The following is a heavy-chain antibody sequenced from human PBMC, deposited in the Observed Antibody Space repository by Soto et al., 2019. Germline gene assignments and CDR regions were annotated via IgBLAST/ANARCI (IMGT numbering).Heavy chain of an antibody. Sequence: SETLSLTCTVSGGSISSSSYYWGWIRQPPGKGLEWIGSIYYSGSTYYNPSLKSRVTISVDTSKNQFSLKLSSVTAADTAVYYCARHCSSTSCLNFDYWGQGTLVTVSS. CDR3: ARHCSSTSCLNFDY. CDR2: IYYSGST. J-gene: IGHJ4*02. D-gene: IGHD2-2*01. CDR1: GGSISSSSYY. V-gene: IGHV4-39*01.